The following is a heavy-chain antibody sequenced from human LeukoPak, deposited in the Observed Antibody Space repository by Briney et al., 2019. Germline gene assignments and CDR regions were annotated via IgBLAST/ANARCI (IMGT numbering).Heavy chain of an antibody. CDR3: ARHSSGNLQPFDS. D-gene: IGHD2-15*01. CDR2: ISWNSGSM. Sequence: PGRSLRLSCAASGFTFDDYAMHWVREAPGRGLEWVSGISWNSGSMDYADSVKGRFTISRDNAKNSLYLQMNSLGAEDTGMYYCARHSSGNLQPFDSWGQGTLVSVSS. V-gene: IGHV3-9*01. CDR1: GFTFDDYA. J-gene: IGHJ4*02.